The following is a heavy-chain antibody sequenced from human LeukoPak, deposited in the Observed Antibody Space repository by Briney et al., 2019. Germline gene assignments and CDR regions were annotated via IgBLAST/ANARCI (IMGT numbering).Heavy chain of an antibody. V-gene: IGHV3-48*03. CDR2: ISLSGSTV. D-gene: IGHD1-14*01. Sequence: GGSLRLSCAASGFTFSGYEMNWVRQAPGKGLEWVSHISLSGSTVYYADSVKGRFTISRDNSNNSLYLQMNSPRAEDTAVYYCARVSTGYSFDHWGQGTLVIVSS. CDR1: GFTFSGYE. J-gene: IGHJ4*02. CDR3: ARVSTGYSFDH.